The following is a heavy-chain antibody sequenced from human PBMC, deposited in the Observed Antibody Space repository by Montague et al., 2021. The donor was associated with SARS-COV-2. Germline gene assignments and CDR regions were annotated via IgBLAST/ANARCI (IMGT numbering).Heavy chain of an antibody. CDR2: KYYSGST. CDR1: GGSFSGYY. J-gene: IGHJ4*02. D-gene: IGHD3-22*01. Sequence: SETLSLTCAVYGGSFSGYYWGWIRQPPGKGLEWIGFKYYSGSTYYNPTLKSRVTISVDTSKNQFSLKLSSVTAADTAVYYCARGTKRVFTYDYDSSGYASDYWGQGTLVTVSS. CDR3: ARGTKRVFTYDYDSSGYASDY. V-gene: IGHV4-34*01.